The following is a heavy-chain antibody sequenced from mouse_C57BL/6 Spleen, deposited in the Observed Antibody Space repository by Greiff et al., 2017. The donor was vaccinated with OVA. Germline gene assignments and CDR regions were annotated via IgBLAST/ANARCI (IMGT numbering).Heavy chain of an antibody. CDR1: GFSLTSYA. Sequence: QVQLKQSGPGLVAPSQSLSITCTVSGFSLTSYAISWVRQPPGKGLEWLGVIWTGGGTNYNSALKSRLSISKDNSKSQVFLKMNSLQTDDTARYYCARSYGNYVYWYFDVWGTGTTVTVSS. J-gene: IGHJ1*03. D-gene: IGHD2-1*01. V-gene: IGHV2-9-1*01. CDR2: IWTGGGT. CDR3: ARSYGNYVYWYFDV.